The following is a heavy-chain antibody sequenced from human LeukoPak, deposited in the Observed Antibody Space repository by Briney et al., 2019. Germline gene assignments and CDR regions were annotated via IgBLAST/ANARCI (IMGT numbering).Heavy chain of an antibody. Sequence: PGGSLRLSCAASGFTFSSYSMNWVRQAPGKGLEWVSYISSSSSTIYYADSVKGRFTISRDNAKNSLYLQMNSLRAEDTAVYYCARDPGSPRHDAFDIWGQGTMVTVSS. CDR1: GFTFSSYS. V-gene: IGHV3-48*01. D-gene: IGHD5-12*01. J-gene: IGHJ3*02. CDR3: ARDPGSPRHDAFDI. CDR2: ISSSSSTI.